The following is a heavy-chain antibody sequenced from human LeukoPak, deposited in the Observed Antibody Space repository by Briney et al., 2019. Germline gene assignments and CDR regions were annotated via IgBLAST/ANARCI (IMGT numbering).Heavy chain of an antibody. V-gene: IGHV3-13*01. Sequence: PGGSLRLSCAASGFTFSSYDMHWVRQATGKGLEWASAIGTAGDTYYPGSVKGRFTISRENAKNSLYLQMNSLRAGDTAVYYCVARPSYYDSSGYYDYWGQGTLVTVSS. D-gene: IGHD3-22*01. J-gene: IGHJ4*02. CDR2: IGTAGDT. CDR1: GFTFSSYD. CDR3: VARPSYYDSSGYYDY.